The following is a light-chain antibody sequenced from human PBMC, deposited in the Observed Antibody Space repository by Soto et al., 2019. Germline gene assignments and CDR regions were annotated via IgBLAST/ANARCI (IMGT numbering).Light chain of an antibody. Sequence: QSVLTQPPSASGTPGQRVTISCSGSSSNNGSNTVNWYQQLPGTAPKLLIYSNNQRPSGVPDRFSGSKSGTSAPLAISGLQSEDEADYYCAAWDDSLNGLYVFGTGTKVTVL. CDR1: SSNNGSNT. CDR3: AAWDDSLNGLYV. V-gene: IGLV1-44*01. CDR2: SNN. J-gene: IGLJ1*01.